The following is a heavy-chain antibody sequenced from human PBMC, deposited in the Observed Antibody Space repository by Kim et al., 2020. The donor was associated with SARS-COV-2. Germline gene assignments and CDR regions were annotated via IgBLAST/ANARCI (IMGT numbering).Heavy chain of an antibody. V-gene: IGHV1-2*02. CDR3: ARDVAVAGTYWGYYYYYMDV. CDR2: INPNSGGT. CDR1: GYTFTGYY. Sequence: ASVKVSCKASGYTFTGYYMHWVRQAPGQGLEWMGWINPNSGGTNYAQKFQGRVTMTRDTSISTAYMELSRLRSDDTAVYYCARDVAVAGTYWGYYYYYMDVWGKGTTVTVSS. J-gene: IGHJ6*03. D-gene: IGHD6-19*01.